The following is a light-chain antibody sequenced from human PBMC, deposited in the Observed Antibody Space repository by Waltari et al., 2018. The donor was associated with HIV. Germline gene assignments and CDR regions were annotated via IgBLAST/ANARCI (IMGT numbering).Light chain of an antibody. V-gene: IGKV3-15*01. CDR3: QEYNSWPPRYT. Sequence: ETVMTQSPATLSVSPGERGIVSCRAGQTIGINLAWYQQKPGQGPRLLIYGASTRATGIPGRFNGTGSGTEFTLTISGLQSEDFAIYYCQEYNSWPPRYTFGQGTKVEMK. J-gene: IGKJ2*01. CDR1: QTIGIN. CDR2: GAS.